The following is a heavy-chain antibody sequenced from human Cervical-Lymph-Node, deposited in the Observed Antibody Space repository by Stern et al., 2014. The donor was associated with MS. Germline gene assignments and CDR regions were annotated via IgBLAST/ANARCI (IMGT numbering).Heavy chain of an antibody. Sequence: VQLVQSGAEVKTPGASVKLSCKASGYTFTSYYMHWVRQAPGQGLEWMGISNPSGGTTSYAQNFRGRVTVTRDTSTSTVYMELSSLRSEDTAVYYCAREVAGHRLGMMDVWGQGTSVTVSS. CDR2: SNPSGGTT. V-gene: IGHV1-46*01. J-gene: IGHJ6*02. CDR3: AREVAGHRLGMMDV. CDR1: GYTFTSYY. D-gene: IGHD6-19*01.